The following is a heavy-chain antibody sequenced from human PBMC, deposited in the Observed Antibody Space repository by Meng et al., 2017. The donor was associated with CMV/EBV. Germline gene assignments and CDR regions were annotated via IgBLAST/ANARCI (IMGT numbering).Heavy chain of an antibody. Sequence: ASVKVSCKASGYTFTSYYIHWVRQAPGQGLEWMGWIDPNSGATNCAQKFQGRVTMTRDTSISTSYMELSRLKSDDTAVYYCARVTVMLPYAKDFDYWGQGTLVTVSS. J-gene: IGHJ4*02. CDR2: IDPNSGAT. CDR1: GYTFTSYY. V-gene: IGHV1-2*02. CDR3: ARVTVMLPYAKDFDY. D-gene: IGHD2-8*01.